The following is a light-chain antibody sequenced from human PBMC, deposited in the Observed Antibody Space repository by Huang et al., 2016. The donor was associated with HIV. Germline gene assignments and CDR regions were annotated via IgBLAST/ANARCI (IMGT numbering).Light chain of an antibody. CDR2: SAS. Sequence: DIQMTQSPSSLSASVGDRITVTCRASQYIRTYLNWYQRRPGRAPNLLIYSASNLQSGVPTRCNASGSGTHFTLTITGLRPEDFATYYCQQSFTTPYTFGQGTKLDLK. J-gene: IGKJ2*01. CDR1: QYIRTY. CDR3: QQSFTTPYT. V-gene: IGKV1-39*01.